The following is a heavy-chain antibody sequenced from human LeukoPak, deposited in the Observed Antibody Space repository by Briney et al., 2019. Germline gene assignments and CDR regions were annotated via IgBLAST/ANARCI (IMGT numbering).Heavy chain of an antibody. Sequence: SGTLSLTCAVSGGSISSRNWWSWVRQPPGKGLEWIGEIHHSGSTNYNPSLKSRVTISVDKSKNQFSLNLGSVTAADTAVYYCARIRGFGADYYYYYMDVWGKGTTVTVSS. D-gene: IGHD3-10*01. CDR1: GGSISSRNW. CDR3: ARIRGFGADYYYYYMDV. CDR2: IHHSGST. J-gene: IGHJ6*03. V-gene: IGHV4-4*02.